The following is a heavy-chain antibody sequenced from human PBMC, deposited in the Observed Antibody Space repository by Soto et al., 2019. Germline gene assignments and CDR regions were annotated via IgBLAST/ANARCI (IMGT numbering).Heavy chain of an antibody. Sequence: PSDPLSLTGSVYGASFSGYYWSWIRQPPGKGLEWIGEINHSGSTNYNPSLKSRVTISVDTSKNQFSLKLSSVTAADTAVYYCARARKVVGRASSSSMDALGQDTTLTISS. V-gene: IGHV4-34*01. CDR3: ARARKVVGRASSSSMDA. CDR1: GASFSGYY. CDR2: INHSGST. J-gene: IGHJ6*02. D-gene: IGHD6-6*01.